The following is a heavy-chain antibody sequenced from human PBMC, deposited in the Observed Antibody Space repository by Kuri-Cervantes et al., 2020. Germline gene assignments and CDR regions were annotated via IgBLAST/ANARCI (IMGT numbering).Heavy chain of an antibody. CDR1: GYTFTGYY. CDR2: INPNSGGT. J-gene: IGHJ5*02. V-gene: IGHV1-2*02. CDR3: ARAQNPGGWGDGRFDP. Sequence: ASVKVSCKASGYTFTGYYMHWVRQAPGQGLEWMGWINPNSGGTNYAQKFQGRVTMTRDTSTSTAYMELRSLRSDDTAVYYCARAQNPGGWGDGRFDPWGQGTLVTVSS. D-gene: IGHD6-19*01.